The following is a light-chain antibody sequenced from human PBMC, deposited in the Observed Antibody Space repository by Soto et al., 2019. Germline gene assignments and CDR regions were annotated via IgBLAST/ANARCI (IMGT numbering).Light chain of an antibody. Sequence: EIVLTQSPGTLSLSPGETATLSCSPSQVVSSRYLDWYRQKPGQAPRLRSYGASIRATGIPDRVSGSGSGTDFTLTISRLEPEDFAVDYCQQYGSSLTWTFGQGTKVDI. CDR2: GAS. CDR3: QQYGSSLTWT. J-gene: IGKJ1*01. V-gene: IGKV3-20*01. CDR1: QVVSSRY.